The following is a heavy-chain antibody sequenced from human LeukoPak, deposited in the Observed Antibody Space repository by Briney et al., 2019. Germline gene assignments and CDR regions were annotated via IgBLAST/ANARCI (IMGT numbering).Heavy chain of an antibody. D-gene: IGHD1-26*01. V-gene: IGHV3-23*01. CDR3: TKYSLRGTYSFDH. CDR1: GFTFSSNG. Sequence: PGGSLRLSCAASGFTFSSNGMSWVRQAPGKGLEWVSVISASGGSTYYAVSVKGRFTISRDNSKNTLYLQINSLRVEDTAVYYCTKYSLRGTYSFDHWGQGTLVTVSS. J-gene: IGHJ4*02. CDR2: ISASGGST.